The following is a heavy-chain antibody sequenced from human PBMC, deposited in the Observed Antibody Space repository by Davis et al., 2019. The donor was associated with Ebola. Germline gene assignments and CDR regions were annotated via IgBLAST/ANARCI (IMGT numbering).Heavy chain of an antibody. D-gene: IGHD4-23*01. V-gene: IGHV5-51*01. CDR2: IYPGDSDT. CDR3: TRSISYRGSNSDY. CDR1: GYSFTSYW. J-gene: IGHJ4*02. Sequence: KVSCKGSGYSFTSYWIGWVRQMPGKGLEWMGMIYPGDSDTRYSPSFQGPVTISVDQSISTAYLQWDSLKASDTAMYYCTRSISYRGSNSDYWGQGTLVTVSS.